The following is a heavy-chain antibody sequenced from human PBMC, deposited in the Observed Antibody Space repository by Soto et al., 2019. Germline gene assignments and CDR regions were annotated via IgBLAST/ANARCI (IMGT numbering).Heavy chain of an antibody. Sequence: QVQLMQSGAEVKKPGASVKVSCKASGDTFTDYYIHWVRQAPGQGLEWMGTVNPSGGHTTYAQHVLGRVTRPRDTSTSTLCMELTSLPSDDTAIHYCARGSHVVVLTAGWDYWGQGTLVTLSS. V-gene: IGHV1-46*01. D-gene: IGHD2-21*02. CDR2: VNPSGGHT. J-gene: IGHJ4*02. CDR1: GDTFTDYY. CDR3: ARGSHVVVLTAGWDY.